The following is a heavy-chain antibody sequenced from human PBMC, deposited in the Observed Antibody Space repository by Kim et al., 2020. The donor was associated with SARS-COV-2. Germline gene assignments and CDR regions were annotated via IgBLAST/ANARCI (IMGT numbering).Heavy chain of an antibody. Sequence: SETLSLTCTVSGGSISSYYWSWIRQPPGKGLEWIGYIYYSGSTNYNPSLKSRVTISVDTSKNQFSLKLSSVTAADTAVYYCARGSGGYYGSGSYKYYYYYGMDVWRHGTTVPVSS. J-gene: IGHJ6*02. CDR3: ARGSGGYYGSGSYKYYYYYGMDV. V-gene: IGHV4-59*13. CDR2: IYYSGST. D-gene: IGHD3-10*01. CDR1: GGSISSYY.